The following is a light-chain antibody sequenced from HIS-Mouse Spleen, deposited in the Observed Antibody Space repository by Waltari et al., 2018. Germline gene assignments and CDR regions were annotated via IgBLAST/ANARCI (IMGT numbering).Light chain of an antibody. V-gene: IGLV2-23*01. J-gene: IGLJ2*01. Sequence: QSALTQPASVSGSPGQSLTISCTGTSSDVGSYNLVSWYQQHPGKAPKLMIYEGSKRPSGVSNRFSGSNSGNTASLTISRLQAENEANYYSYSCAGSSTVLFGGGTKLTVL. CDR3: YSCAGSSTVL. CDR2: EGS. CDR1: SSDVGSYNL.